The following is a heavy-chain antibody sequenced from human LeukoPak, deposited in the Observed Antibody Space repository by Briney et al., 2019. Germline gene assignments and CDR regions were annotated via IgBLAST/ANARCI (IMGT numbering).Heavy chain of an antibody. J-gene: IGHJ5*02. CDR3: AGTGSTVNWFDP. CDR1: GFTVRSNY. D-gene: IGHD6-19*01. Sequence: QPGGSLRLSCAASGFTVRSNYMNWVRQAPGKGLEWVSIIYSGGTTNYADSVKGRFTISRDTSRDTLYLQMNSLRAEDTAVYYCAGTGSTVNWFDPWGQGTLVTASS. V-gene: IGHV3-66*01. CDR2: IYSGGTT.